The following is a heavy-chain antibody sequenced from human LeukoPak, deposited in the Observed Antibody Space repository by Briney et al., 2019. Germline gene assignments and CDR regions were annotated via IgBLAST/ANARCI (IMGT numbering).Heavy chain of an antibody. CDR2: INPNSGGT. Sequence: ASVKVSCKASGYTFTGYYMHWVRQAPGQGLEWMGWINPNSGGTNYAQKFQGRVTMTRDTSISTAYMELSRLRSDDTAVYYCARFPRYCSGGSCYWFDPWGQGTLVTVSS. CDR1: GYTFTGYY. J-gene: IGHJ5*02. D-gene: IGHD2-15*01. CDR3: ARFPRYCSGGSCYWFDP. V-gene: IGHV1-2*02.